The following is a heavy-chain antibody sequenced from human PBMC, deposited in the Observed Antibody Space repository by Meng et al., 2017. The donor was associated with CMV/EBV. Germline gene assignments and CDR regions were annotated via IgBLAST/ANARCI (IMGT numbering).Heavy chain of an antibody. V-gene: IGHV3-11*04. CDR1: GFNFNDYY. CDR3: ARDLKAVAGTPYYYDYAMDL. J-gene: IGHJ6*02. CDR2: ISGTGIPI. D-gene: IGHD6-19*01. Sequence: GESLKISCVGSGFNFNDYYMSWIRQAPGKGLEWIAYISGTGIPIYYGDSMEGRFTISRDNARKSVFVEINNLRDEDTAVYYCARDLKAVAGTPYYYDYAMDLWGQGTTVTVSS.